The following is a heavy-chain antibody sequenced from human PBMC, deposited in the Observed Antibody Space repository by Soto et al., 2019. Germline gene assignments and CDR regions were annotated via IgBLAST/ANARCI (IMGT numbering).Heavy chain of an antibody. V-gene: IGHV3-30-3*01. CDR1: GFTFISYA. D-gene: IGHD3-10*01. CDR2: ISYDGSNK. Sequence: PVGSLRLCCAASGFTFISYAMHWVRQAPGKGLEWVAVISYDGSNKYYADSVKGRFTISRDNSKNTLYLQMNSLRAEDTAVYYCARGRGVNGMDVWGQGTTVTVSS. CDR3: ARGRGVNGMDV. J-gene: IGHJ6*02.